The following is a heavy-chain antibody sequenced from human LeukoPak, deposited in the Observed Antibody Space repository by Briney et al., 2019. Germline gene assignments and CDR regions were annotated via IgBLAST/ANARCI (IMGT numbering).Heavy chain of an antibody. D-gene: IGHD6-19*01. CDR1: GFTFSSYS. J-gene: IGHJ4*02. CDR3: ARGGGSGWYYFDY. V-gene: IGHV3-21*01. Sequence: PGGSLRLSCAAYGFTFSSYSMNWVRQAPGKGLEWVSSISSSSSYIYYADSVKGRFTISRDNAKNSLYLQMNSLRAEDTAVYYCARGGGSGWYYFDYWGQGTLVTVSS. CDR2: ISSSSSYI.